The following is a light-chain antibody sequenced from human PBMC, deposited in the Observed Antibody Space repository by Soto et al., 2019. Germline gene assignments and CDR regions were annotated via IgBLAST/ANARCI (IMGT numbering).Light chain of an antibody. V-gene: IGKV3-20*01. CDR3: HQHAESPLT. Sequence: VMTQSPATLSVSPGERATLSCRAGQNLRSSLAWYQQKPGQAPRLLIHSASTRATGIPDRFSGSGSGTDFTLTISRLEPDDFAVYYCHQHAESPLTFGGGTKVDIK. J-gene: IGKJ4*01. CDR2: SAS. CDR1: QNLRSS.